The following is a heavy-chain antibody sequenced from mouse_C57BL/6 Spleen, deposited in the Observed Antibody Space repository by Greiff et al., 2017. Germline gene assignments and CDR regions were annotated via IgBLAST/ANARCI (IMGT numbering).Heavy chain of an antibody. Sequence: VQLQQPGAELVMPGASVKLSCKASGYTFTSYWMHWVKQRPGQGLEWIGEIDPSDSYTNYNQKFKGKSTLTVDKSSSTAYMQLSSLTSEDSAVYYCARNYYGSSPHYWGQGTSVTVSS. CDR2: IDPSDSYT. CDR1: GYTFTSYW. V-gene: IGHV1-69*01. D-gene: IGHD1-1*01. CDR3: ARNYYGSSPHY. J-gene: IGHJ4*01.